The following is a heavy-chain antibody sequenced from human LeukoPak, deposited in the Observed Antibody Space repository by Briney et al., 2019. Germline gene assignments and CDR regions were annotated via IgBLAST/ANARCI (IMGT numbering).Heavy chain of an antibody. V-gene: IGHV3-48*03. D-gene: IGHD2-8*01. CDR2: IRNSGNTI. CDR3: AREKTQDIVLMMYVIYYGMDV. Sequence: GGSLRLSCPASGFTFSDYQMNWVRQAPGKGLEWISYIRNSGNTIYYADSVKGRFTISRDNANNSLYLQMNSLRAEDTAVYYCAREKTQDIVLMMYVIYYGMDVWGQGTTVTVSS. CDR1: GFTFSDYQ. J-gene: IGHJ6*02.